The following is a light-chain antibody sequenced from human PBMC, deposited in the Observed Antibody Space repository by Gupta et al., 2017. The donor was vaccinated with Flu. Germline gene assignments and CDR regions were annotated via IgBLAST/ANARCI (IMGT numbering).Light chain of an antibody. J-gene: IGLJ1*01. CDR2: EVT. V-gene: IGLV2-8*01. CDR1: NRDIGGNNY. Sequence: QSALTQPPSASGSPGQSGAISCTGTNRDIGGNNYVSWYQQHPCKAPKLMVYEVTKRPSGVPDRFSGSQSGNTASLTVSGLHAEDEADYYCCSYGINDVFGTGTKVTVL. CDR3: CSYGINDV.